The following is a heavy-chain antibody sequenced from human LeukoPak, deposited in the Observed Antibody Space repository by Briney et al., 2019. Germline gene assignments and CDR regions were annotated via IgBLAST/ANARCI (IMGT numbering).Heavy chain of an antibody. V-gene: IGHV1-69*13. Sequence: SVKVSFKASGGTFSSYAISWVRQAPGQGLEWMGGIIPIFGTANYAQKFQGRVTITADESTSAAYMELSSLRSEDTAVYYCARDARRPEWFGEFQSAYGMDVWGQGTTVTVSS. D-gene: IGHD3-10*01. CDR3: ARDARRPEWFGEFQSAYGMDV. J-gene: IGHJ6*02. CDR1: GGTFSSYA. CDR2: IIPIFGTA.